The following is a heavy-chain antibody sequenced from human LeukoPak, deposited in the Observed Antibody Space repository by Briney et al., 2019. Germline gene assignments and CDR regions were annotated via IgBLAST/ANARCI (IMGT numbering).Heavy chain of an antibody. D-gene: IGHD3-10*01. J-gene: IGHJ4*02. V-gene: IGHV3-53*01. CDR2: IYSGGST. Sequence: GGSLRLSCAASGFTVSSNYMSWVRQAPGKGLEWVSIIYSGGSTYYADSVKGRFTISRDNSKNTLYLQMNSLRAEDTAVYYCARHRSEAAYDFWGQGTLVTVSP. CDR1: GFTVSSNY. CDR3: ARHRSEAAYDF.